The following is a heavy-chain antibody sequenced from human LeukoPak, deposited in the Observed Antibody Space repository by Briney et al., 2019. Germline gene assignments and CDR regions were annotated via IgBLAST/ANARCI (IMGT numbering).Heavy chain of an antibody. V-gene: IGHV3-7*01. D-gene: IGHD2-2*01. CDR3: ARDREVVPAAWDYYYYYGMDV. CDR1: GFTFSSYW. CDR2: IKQDGSEK. J-gene: IGHJ6*02. Sequence: GGSLRLSCAASGFTFSSYWMSWVRQAPGKGLEWVANIKQDGSEKYYVDSVKGRFTISRDNAKNSLYLQMNSLRAEDTAVYYCARDREVVPAAWDYYYYYGMDVWGQGTTVTVSS.